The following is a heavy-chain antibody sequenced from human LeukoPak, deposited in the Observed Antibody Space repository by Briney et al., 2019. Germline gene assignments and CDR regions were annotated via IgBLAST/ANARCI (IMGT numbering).Heavy chain of an antibody. J-gene: IGHJ5*02. CDR1: GGTFSSYA. CDR2: IIPIFGTA. CDR3: ARDNVPATTNWFDP. Sequence: SVKVSCKASGGTFSSYAISWVRQAPGQGLEWMGGIIPIFGTANYAQKFQGRVTITTDESTSTAYMELSSLRSEDTAVYYCARDNVPATTNWFDPWGQGTLVTVSS. D-gene: IGHD2-2*01. V-gene: IGHV1-69*05.